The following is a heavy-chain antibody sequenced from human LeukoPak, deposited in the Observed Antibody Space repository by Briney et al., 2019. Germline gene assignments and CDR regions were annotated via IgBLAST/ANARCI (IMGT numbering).Heavy chain of an antibody. D-gene: IGHD3-3*01. CDR2: ISSSSSTI. V-gene: IGHV3-48*01. Sequence: PGGSLRLSCAASGFTFSSYSMNWVRQAPGKGLEWVSYISSSSSTIYYADSVKGRFTISRDNAKNSLYLQMNSLRAEDTAVYYCAREGDYDFWSGYSPFDYWGQGTLVTVSS. CDR1: GFTFSSYS. J-gene: IGHJ4*02. CDR3: AREGDYDFWSGYSPFDY.